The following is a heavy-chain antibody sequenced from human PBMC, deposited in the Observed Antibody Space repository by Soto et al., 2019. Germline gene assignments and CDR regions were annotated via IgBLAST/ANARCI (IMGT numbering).Heavy chain of an antibody. CDR2: INHSGST. J-gene: IGHJ6*02. Sequence: QVQLQQWGAGLLKPSETLSLTCAVYGGSFSGYYWSWIREPPGKGLEWIGEINHSGSTNYNPSLKSRVTSSVDRSKNQFSLKLSSVTAADTAVYYCARASPGGGSLYYYRSSGYYYYYVMDVWGQGTTVTVSS. V-gene: IGHV4-34*01. CDR3: ARASPGGGSLYYYRSSGYYYYYVMDV. D-gene: IGHD3-22*01. CDR1: GGSFSGYY.